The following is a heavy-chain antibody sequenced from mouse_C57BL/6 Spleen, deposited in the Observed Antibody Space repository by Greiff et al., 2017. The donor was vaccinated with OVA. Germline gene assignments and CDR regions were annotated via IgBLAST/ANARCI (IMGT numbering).Heavy chain of an antibody. J-gene: IGHJ2*01. CDR1: GYTFTSYW. CDR3: ARGEGGTTVVDFDY. V-gene: IGHV1-55*01. CDR2: IYPGSGST. Sequence: QVQLQQPGAELVKPGASVKMSCKASGYTFTSYWITWVKQRPGQGLEWIGDIYPGSGSTNYNEKFKSKATLTADTSSSTAYMQLSSLTSEDSAVYYCARGEGGTTVVDFDYWGQGTTLTVSS. D-gene: IGHD1-1*01.